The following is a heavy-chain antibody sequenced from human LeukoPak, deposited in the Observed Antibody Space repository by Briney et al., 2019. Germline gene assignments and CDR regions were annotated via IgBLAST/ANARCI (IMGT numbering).Heavy chain of an antibody. CDR1: GFTFSSYG. CDR2: ISYDGSNK. Sequence: GGSLRLSCAASGFTFSSYGMHWVRQAPGKGLEWVAVISYDGSNKYYADSVKGRFPISRDNSKNTLYLQMNSLRAEDTAVYYCAKDLTRITMIVVVITMSGMDVWGQGTTVTVSS. D-gene: IGHD3-22*01. CDR3: AKDLTRITMIVVVITMSGMDV. J-gene: IGHJ6*02. V-gene: IGHV3-30*18.